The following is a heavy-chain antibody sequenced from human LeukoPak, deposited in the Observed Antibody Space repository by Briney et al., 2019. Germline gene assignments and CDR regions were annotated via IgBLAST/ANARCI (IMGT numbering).Heavy chain of an antibody. CDR3: ARDHYVDAFDI. CDR1: GFTVSNNY. Sequence: PGGFLRLSCAASGFTVSNNYMSWVRQAPGKGLEWVSVIYSGGGTYYADAVKGRFTTSRDNSKNTLYLQMNSLRAGDTAVYYCARDHYVDAFDIWGQGTMVTVSS. V-gene: IGHV3-66*01. CDR2: IYSGGGT. D-gene: IGHD3-16*01. J-gene: IGHJ3*02.